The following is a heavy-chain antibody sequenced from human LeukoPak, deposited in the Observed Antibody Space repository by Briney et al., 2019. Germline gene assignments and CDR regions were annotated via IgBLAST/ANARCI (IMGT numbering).Heavy chain of an antibody. V-gene: IGHV3-33*01. J-gene: IGHJ6*04. CDR3: ARDDYGDYVDYYGMDV. D-gene: IGHD4-17*01. CDR2: IWYDGSNK. CDR1: GFTFSSYG. Sequence: GRSLRLSCAASGFTFSSYGMHWVRQALGKGLEWVAVIWYDGSNKYYADSVKGRFTISRDNSKNTLYLQMNSLRAEDTAVYYCARDDYGDYVDYYGMDVWGKGTTVTVSS.